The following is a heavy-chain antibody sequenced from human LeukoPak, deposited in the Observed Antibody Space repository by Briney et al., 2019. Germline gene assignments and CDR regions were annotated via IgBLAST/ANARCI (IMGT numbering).Heavy chain of an antibody. Sequence: PGGSLRLSCAASGFTFSNYWMGWVRQAPGKGLEWVANIKTDGYDKYYADSVKGRFTISRDSAKNSLYLQMNSLRAEDTAVYYCARRATVFDAFDIWGQGTMVTVSS. J-gene: IGHJ3*02. CDR1: GFTFSNYW. V-gene: IGHV3-7*01. CDR3: ARRATVFDAFDI. D-gene: IGHD4-17*01. CDR2: IKTDGYDK.